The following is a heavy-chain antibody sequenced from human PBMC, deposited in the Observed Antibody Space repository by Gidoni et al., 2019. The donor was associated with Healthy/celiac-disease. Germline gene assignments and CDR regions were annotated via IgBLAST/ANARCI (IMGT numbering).Heavy chain of an antibody. J-gene: IGHJ4*02. CDR3: ARGRGFGVVYDY. Sequence: QVQLQQWGAGLLKPSETLSLTCAVYGGSFSGYYWSWIRQPPGKGLEWIGEINHSGSTNYNPSLKSRVTISVDTSKNQFSLKLSSVTAADTAVYYCARGRGFGVVYDYWGQGTLVTVSS. CDR1: GGSFSGYY. CDR2: INHSGST. V-gene: IGHV4-34*01. D-gene: IGHD3-3*01.